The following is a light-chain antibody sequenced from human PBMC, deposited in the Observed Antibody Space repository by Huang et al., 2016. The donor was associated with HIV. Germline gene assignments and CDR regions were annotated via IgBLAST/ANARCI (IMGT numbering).Light chain of an antibody. CDR2: GVF. CDR1: QTVGNNY. V-gene: IGKV3-20*01. Sequence: EIVLTQSPGTLSLSPGDRATLSCSASQTVGNNYLAWYQQKPGQAPRVLFSGVFCRATGIPDRFSGSGSGTDFTLTISRLEPEDSGVFYCQQFRRSPFTFGGGTKVEIK. CDR3: QQFRRSPFT. J-gene: IGKJ4*01.